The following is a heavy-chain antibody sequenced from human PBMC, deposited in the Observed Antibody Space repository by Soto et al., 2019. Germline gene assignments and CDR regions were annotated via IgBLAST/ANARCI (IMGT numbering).Heavy chain of an antibody. Sequence: PSETLSLTCTVSGGSISSGDYYWSWIRQPPGKGLEWIGYIYYSGSTYYNPSLKSRVTISVDTSKNQFSLKLSSVTAADTAVYYCARTGRHYDFWSGYSPGWFDPWGQGTLVTVS. CDR3: ARTGRHYDFWSGYSPGWFDP. CDR1: GGSISSGDYY. D-gene: IGHD3-3*01. CDR2: IYYSGST. V-gene: IGHV4-30-4*01. J-gene: IGHJ5*02.